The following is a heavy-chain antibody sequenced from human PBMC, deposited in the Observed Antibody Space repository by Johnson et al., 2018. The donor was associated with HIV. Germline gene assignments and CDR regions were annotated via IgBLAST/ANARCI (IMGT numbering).Heavy chain of an antibody. CDR2: ISHDGSNK. CDR3: ARGGARSSGYYSAFDI. CDR1: GFTFSSYG. D-gene: IGHD3-22*01. V-gene: IGHV3-30*03. J-gene: IGHJ3*02. Sequence: QVQLVESGGGVVQPGRSLRLSCAASGFTFSSYGMHWVRQAPGKGLEWVAVISHDGSNKYYADSVKGRFTISRDNSKNTLYLQMNSLRAEDTAVYYCARGGARSSGYYSAFDIWGQGTMVTVSS.